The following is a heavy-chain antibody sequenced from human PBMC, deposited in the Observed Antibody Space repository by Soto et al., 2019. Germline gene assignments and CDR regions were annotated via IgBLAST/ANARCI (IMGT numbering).Heavy chain of an antibody. D-gene: IGHD3-3*01. V-gene: IGHV3-30*18. Sequence: PGGSLRLSCAASGFTFSSYGMHWVRQAPGKGLEWVAVISYDGSNKYYADSVKGRFTISRDNSKNTLYLQMNSLRAEDTAVYYCSKGPPSITIFGVVIGFDYWGQGTLVTVSS. J-gene: IGHJ4*02. CDR3: SKGPPSITIFGVVIGFDY. CDR1: GFTFSSYG. CDR2: ISYDGSNK.